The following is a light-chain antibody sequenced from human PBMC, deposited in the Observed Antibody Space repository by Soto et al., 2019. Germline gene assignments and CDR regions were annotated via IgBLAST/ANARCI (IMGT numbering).Light chain of an antibody. CDR2: DAS. Sequence: DIQMTQSPSSVSASVGDRVTITCRASQGLSSNLAWYQQKPGRAPQLLIYDASSLESGVPSRFSGSGSGTEFTLTISSLQPDDFATYYCQQYNTLPNFGGGTKVEIK. CDR1: QGLSSN. V-gene: IGKV1-5*01. J-gene: IGKJ4*01. CDR3: QQYNTLPN.